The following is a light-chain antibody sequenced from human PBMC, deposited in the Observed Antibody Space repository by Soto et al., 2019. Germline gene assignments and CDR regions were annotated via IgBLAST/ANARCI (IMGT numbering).Light chain of an antibody. Sequence: QSALTQPPSASGTPGQRVTISCSGSSSNIESNTVNWYQQLPGTAPKLLIYSNNQRPSGVPDRFSGSKSGTSASLAISGLQSEDEADYYCAAWDDSLNGWVFGGGTKVTAL. V-gene: IGLV1-44*01. J-gene: IGLJ3*02. CDR1: SSNIESNT. CDR3: AAWDDSLNGWV. CDR2: SNN.